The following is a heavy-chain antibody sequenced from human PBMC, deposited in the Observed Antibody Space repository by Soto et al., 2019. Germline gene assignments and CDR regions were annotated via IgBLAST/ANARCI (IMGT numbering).Heavy chain of an antibody. CDR3: AKDHIAAAGPYYFDY. D-gene: IGHD6-13*01. CDR1: GFTFRSYA. Sequence: GGSLRLSSAASGFTFRSYAMSWVRQAPGKGLEWVSAISGSGGSTYYADSVKGRFTISRDNSKNTLYLQMNSLRAEDTAVYYCAKDHIAAAGPYYFDYWGQGTLVTVSS. V-gene: IGHV3-23*01. J-gene: IGHJ4*02. CDR2: ISGSGGST.